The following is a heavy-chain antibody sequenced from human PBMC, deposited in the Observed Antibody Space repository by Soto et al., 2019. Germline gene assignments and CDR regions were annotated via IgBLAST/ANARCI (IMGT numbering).Heavy chain of an antibody. CDR2: IYYSGST. D-gene: IGHD2-15*01. V-gene: IGHV4-59*01. CDR1: GGSISSYY. Sequence: SETLSLTCTVSGGSISSYYWSWIRQPPGKGLEWIGYIYYSGSTNYNPSLKSRVTISVDTSKNQFSLKLSSVTAADTAVYYCARSPYCSGGSCYSDWFDPWGQGTLVTVSS. J-gene: IGHJ5*02. CDR3: ARSPYCSGGSCYSDWFDP.